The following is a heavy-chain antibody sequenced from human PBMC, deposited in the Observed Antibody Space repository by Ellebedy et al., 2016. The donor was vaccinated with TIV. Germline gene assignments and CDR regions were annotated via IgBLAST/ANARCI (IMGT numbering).Heavy chain of an antibody. Sequence: AASVKVSCKASGYTFTGYYMHWVRQAPGQGLEWMGWINPNSGGTNYAQKFQGRVTMTRDTSISTAYMELSRLRSDDTAVYYCAREGLLVASSFDYWGQGTLVTVSS. J-gene: IGHJ4*02. CDR3: AREGLLVASSFDY. CDR1: GYTFTGYY. CDR2: INPNSGGT. D-gene: IGHD2-8*02. V-gene: IGHV1-2*02.